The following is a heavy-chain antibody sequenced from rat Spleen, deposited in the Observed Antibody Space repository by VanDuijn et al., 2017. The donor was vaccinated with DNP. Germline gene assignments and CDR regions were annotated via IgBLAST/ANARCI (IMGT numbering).Heavy chain of an antibody. CDR1: GFTFSDYY. V-gene: IGHV5-7*01. CDR2: ISYNGGTP. Sequence: EVLLVESDGGLVQPGRSLKLSCAVSGFTFSDYYMAWVRQAPAKGLEWVATISYNGGTPYYRDSVKGRFTISRDNAQSTLYLQMDRLRSEDTATYYCARHRTISPYYYDMDAWGQGASVTVSS. J-gene: IGHJ4*01. CDR3: ARHRTISPYYYDMDA.